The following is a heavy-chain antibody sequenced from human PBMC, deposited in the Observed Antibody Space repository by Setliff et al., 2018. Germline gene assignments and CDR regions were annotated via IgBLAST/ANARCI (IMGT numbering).Heavy chain of an antibody. D-gene: IGHD3-10*01. V-gene: IGHV1-8*01. Sequence: ASVKVSCKASGYTFTSYDINWVRQATGQGLEWMGRMNPNTGNTGYAQKFQGRVIMTRNTSINTAYMELSSLRSEDTAVYYCARVAPLYGSGTYAWFDPWGQGTLVTVSS. CDR2: MNPNTGNT. CDR1: GYTFTSYD. J-gene: IGHJ5*02. CDR3: ARVAPLYGSGTYAWFDP.